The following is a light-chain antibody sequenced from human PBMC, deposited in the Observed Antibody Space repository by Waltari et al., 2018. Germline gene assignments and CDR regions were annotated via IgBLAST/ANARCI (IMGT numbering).Light chain of an antibody. CDR3: HHRSSWPYT. V-gene: IGKV3-11*01. J-gene: IGKJ2*01. Sequence: EIVLTQSPATLSLSPGERATLSCRASQSVNHYLAWYQQKPGQAPRLLIYDASNRATATPARFSGSGSGTDFTLTISSLEPVDFAVYYCHHRSSWPYTFGQGTKLEIK. CDR2: DAS. CDR1: QSVNHY.